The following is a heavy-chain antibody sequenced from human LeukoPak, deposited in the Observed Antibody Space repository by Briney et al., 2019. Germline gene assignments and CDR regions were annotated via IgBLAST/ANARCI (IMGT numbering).Heavy chain of an antibody. CDR2: FYTIGST. CDR1: GDSISRYY. V-gene: IGHV4-4*07. Sequence: SETLSLTCTVSGDSISRYYWSWIRQPAGKGLEWIGRFYTIGSTNYNPSLKSRVTMSLDTSKNQFSLTLNSVTAAVTAVYYFARSAPSVTSYYFDSWGQGTLVTVSS. J-gene: IGHJ4*02. D-gene: IGHD4-17*01. CDR3: ARSAPSVTSYYFDS.